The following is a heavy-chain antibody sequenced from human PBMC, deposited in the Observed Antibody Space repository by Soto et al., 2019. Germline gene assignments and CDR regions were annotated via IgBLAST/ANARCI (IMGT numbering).Heavy chain of an antibody. J-gene: IGHJ4*02. V-gene: IGHV1-18*01. CDR2: LSAYNGNT. Sequence: QVQLVQSGAEVKKPGASVKVSCKASGYTFTSYGISWVRQAPGQGLEWMGWLSAYNGNTNYAQKLQGRVTMTTDTSTSTAYMELRSLRSDDTAVYYCARGPPSYYDSSGYYKYFDYWGQGTLVTVSS. CDR1: GYTFTSYG. D-gene: IGHD3-22*01. CDR3: ARGPPSYYDSSGYYKYFDY.